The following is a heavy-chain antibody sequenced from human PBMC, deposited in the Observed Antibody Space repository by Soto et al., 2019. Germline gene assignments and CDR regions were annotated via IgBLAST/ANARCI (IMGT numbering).Heavy chain of an antibody. V-gene: IGHV3-48*02. Sequence: EVKMVESGGGLVQPGGSLRLSCGASGFTFSSYTLTWVRQAPGKGLEWVSSIDSTGSAIYYADSVKGRFSISRDNAKDSLYLQMISLRDEDTAVYSCASATGLGSDGYWGHGSLVTVSS. J-gene: IGHJ4*01. D-gene: IGHD6-25*01. CDR3: ASATGLGSDGY. CDR2: IDSTGSAI. CDR1: GFTFSSYT.